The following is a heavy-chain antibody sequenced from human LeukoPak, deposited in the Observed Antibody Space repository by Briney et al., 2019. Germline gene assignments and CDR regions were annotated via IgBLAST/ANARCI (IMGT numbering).Heavy chain of an antibody. CDR1: GFTFSSYA. CDR2: ISYDGSNK. CDR3: ARDHGIAAAGALYFDY. D-gene: IGHD6-13*01. V-gene: IGHV3-30*04. J-gene: IGHJ4*02. Sequence: GRSLRLSCAASGFTFSSYAMHWVRQAPGKGLEWVAVISYDGSNKYYADSVKGRFTISRDNSKNTLYLQMNSLRAEDTAVYYCARDHGIAAAGALYFDYWGQGTLATVSS.